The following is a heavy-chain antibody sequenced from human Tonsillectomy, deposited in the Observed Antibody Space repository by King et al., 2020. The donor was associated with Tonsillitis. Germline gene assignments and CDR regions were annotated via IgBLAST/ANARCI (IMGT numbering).Heavy chain of an antibody. Sequence: QLVQSGAEVKKPGASVKVSCKASGYTFTGYYMHWVRQAPGQGLEWMGWINPNSGGTNYAQKFQGRVTMTRDTSISTDYMELSRMRSGDTAVYYCAREGSSSFEGTGFAPWGQGTLVTVSS. V-gene: IGHV1-2*02. D-gene: IGHD6-6*01. CDR2: INPNSGGT. CDR1: GYTFTGYY. CDR3: AREGSSSFEGTGFAP. J-gene: IGHJ5*02.